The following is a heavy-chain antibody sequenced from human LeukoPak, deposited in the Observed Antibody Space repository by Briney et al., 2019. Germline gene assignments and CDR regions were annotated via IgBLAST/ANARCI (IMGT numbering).Heavy chain of an antibody. V-gene: IGHV3-48*04. CDR2: IGISSGNT. Sequence: GGSLRLSCAASGFTFSDYSMNWVRQAPGKGLEWISYIGISSGNTKYADSVKGRFTISGDNAKNSLYLQMNSLRAEDTAVYYCARGSRPYDILTGYYRGFDPWGQGTLVIVSS. CDR3: ARGSRPYDILTGYYRGFDP. D-gene: IGHD3-9*01. J-gene: IGHJ5*02. CDR1: GFTFSDYS.